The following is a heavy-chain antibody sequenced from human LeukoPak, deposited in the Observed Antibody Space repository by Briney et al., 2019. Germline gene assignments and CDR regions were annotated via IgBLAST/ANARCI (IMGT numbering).Heavy chain of an antibody. CDR3: ASEDSRFDY. CDR1: GFTFTTYD. CDR2: ISGSGDAA. Sequence: PGGSLRLSCAASGFTFTTYDMNWVRQAPGKGLEWVSVISGSGDAAYYADSVKGRFTISRDNSKNTVSLQMNSLRAEDTATYSCASEDSRFDYWGQGTLVTVSS. J-gene: IGHJ4*02. V-gene: IGHV3-23*01. D-gene: IGHD4-11*01.